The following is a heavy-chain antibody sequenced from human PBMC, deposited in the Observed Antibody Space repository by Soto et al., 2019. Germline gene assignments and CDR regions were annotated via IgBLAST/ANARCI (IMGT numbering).Heavy chain of an antibody. CDR3: ARDHYIAAAVKKRGFDI. Sequence: SKTLSLTCAISGASVSSNSSAWNWIRQSPSRGLEWLGRTYYRSKWYNDYAVSVKSRITINPDTSKNQFSLQLNSVTPEDTAVYYCARDHYIAAAVKKRGFDIWGQGTMVTVSS. D-gene: IGHD6-13*01. J-gene: IGHJ3*02. V-gene: IGHV6-1*01. CDR2: TYYRSKWYN. CDR1: GASVSSNSSA.